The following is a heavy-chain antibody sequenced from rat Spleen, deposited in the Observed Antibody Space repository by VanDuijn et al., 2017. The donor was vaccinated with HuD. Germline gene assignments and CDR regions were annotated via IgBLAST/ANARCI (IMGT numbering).Heavy chain of an antibody. D-gene: IGHD1-2*01. Sequence: EVQLVESGGGLVQPGRSLKLSCVASGFTFNKYWMTWIRQAPGKGLEWVASITNTGGSTYYPDSVKGRFTISRDNAKSTLYLQMNSLRSEDTATYYCTSSLYYYSSYIYVMDAWGQGASVTVSS. CDR3: TSSLYYYSSYIYVMDA. CDR1: GFTFNKYW. CDR2: ITNTGGST. V-gene: IGHV5-31*01. J-gene: IGHJ4*01.